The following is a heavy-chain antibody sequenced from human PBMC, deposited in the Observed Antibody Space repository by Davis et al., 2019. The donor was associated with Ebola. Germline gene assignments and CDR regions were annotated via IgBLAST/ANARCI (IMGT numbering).Heavy chain of an antibody. Sequence: PSETLSLTCAVYGGSFSGYYWSWVRQAPGKGLEWVGRIKSKTDGGTTDYAAPVKGRFTISRDDSKNTLYLQMNSLKTEDTAVYYCTTDWVDDDYGDYGRFDPWGQGTLVTVSS. J-gene: IGHJ5*02. D-gene: IGHD4-17*01. CDR1: GGSFSGYY. V-gene: IGHV3-15*01. CDR3: TTDWVDDDYGDYGRFDP. CDR2: IKSKTDGGTT.